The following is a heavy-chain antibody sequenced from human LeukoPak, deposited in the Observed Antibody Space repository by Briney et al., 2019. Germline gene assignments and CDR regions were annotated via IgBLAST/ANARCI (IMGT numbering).Heavy chain of an antibody. V-gene: IGHV1-8*01. CDR1: GYTFTSYD. CDR2: MNPNSGNT. Sequence: ASVKVSCKASGYTFTSYDINWVRQATGQGLEWMGWMNPNSGNTGYVQKFQGRVTMTRNTSISTAYMELSSLRSEDTAVYYCARGLSSVVAATESDYWGQGTLVTVSS. D-gene: IGHD2-15*01. CDR3: ARGLSSVVAATESDY. J-gene: IGHJ4*02.